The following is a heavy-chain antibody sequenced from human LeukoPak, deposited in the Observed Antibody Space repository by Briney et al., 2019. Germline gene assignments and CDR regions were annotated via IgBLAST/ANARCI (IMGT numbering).Heavy chain of an antibody. CDR3: ARDEVVVPAAPGRAEYFQH. V-gene: IGHV1-46*01. CDR2: INPSGGST. D-gene: IGHD2-2*01. J-gene: IGHJ1*01. CDR1: VYTFTSYY. Sequence: ASVKVSCXASVYTFTSYYMHWVRQAPGQGLEWMGIINPSGGSTSYTQKFQGRVTMTRDTSTSTVYMELSGLRSDDTAVYYCARDEVVVPAAPGRAEYFQHWGQGTLVTVSS.